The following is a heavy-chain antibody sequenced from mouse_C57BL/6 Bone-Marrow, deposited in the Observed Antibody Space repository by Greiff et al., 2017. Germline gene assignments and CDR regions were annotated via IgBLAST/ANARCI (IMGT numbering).Heavy chain of an antibody. CDR2: ISSGSSTI. J-gene: IGHJ1*03. CDR1: GFTFSDYG. Sequence: DVHLVESGGGLVKPGGSLKLSCAASGFTFSDYGMHWVRQAPEKGLEWVAYISSGSSTIYYADTVKGRFTISRDNAKNTLFLQMTSLRSEDTAMYYCAREGTGYFEVWGTGTTVTVSS. V-gene: IGHV5-17*01. CDR3: AREGTGYFEV. D-gene: IGHD3-3*01.